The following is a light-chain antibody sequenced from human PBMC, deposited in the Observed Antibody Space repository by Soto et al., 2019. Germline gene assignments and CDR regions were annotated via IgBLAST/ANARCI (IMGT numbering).Light chain of an antibody. CDR1: SSDIGSYNH. CDR2: AVS. J-gene: IGLJ1*01. Sequence: QSALTQPASVSGSPGQSITISCSGTSSDIGSYNHVAWYQQFPGKSPKLMIYAVSDRPSGVSDRFSGSKSGITASLTISGLQTEDEADYDCISYTDRQSYLFGTGTKLTVL. CDR3: ISYTDRQSYL. V-gene: IGLV2-14*03.